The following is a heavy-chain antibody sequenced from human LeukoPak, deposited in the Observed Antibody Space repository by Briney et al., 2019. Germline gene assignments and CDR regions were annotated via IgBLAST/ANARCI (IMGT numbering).Heavy chain of an antibody. CDR1: GGTLSSYA. Sequence: SVKVSCKASGGTLSSYAISWVRQAPGQGLEWMGGIIPIFGTANYAQKFQGRVTITADESTSTAYVEPSSLRSEDTAVYYCARDGIAARLFDYWGQGTLVTVSS. CDR3: ARDGIAARLFDY. D-gene: IGHD6-6*01. J-gene: IGHJ4*02. V-gene: IGHV1-69*13. CDR2: IIPIFGTA.